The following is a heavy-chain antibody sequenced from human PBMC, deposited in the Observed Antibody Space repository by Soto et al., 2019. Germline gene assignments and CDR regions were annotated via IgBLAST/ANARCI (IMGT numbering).Heavy chain of an antibody. CDR2: INRDGTVT. J-gene: IGHJ4*02. CDR3: VKESRSGGSW. D-gene: IGHD2-15*01. Sequence: LRLSCVASGFTFSDSWMTWVRRVPGKGLGWVANINRDGTVTNYVDSMGGRFAISRDNPRSSVYLHMTNLRTEDTAIYHCVKESRSGGSWWGQGALVTVSS. CDR1: GFTFSDSW. V-gene: IGHV3-7*01.